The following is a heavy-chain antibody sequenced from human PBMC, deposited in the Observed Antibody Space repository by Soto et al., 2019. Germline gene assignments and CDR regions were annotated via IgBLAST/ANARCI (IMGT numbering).Heavy chain of an antibody. Sequence: QVQLVQSGAEVKKPGASVKVSCKASGYTFTSYGISWVRQAPGQGLEWMGWISAYKGNTNYAQKLQGRVTRTTDTPTSTADMGLRRLTSDATAVYYCARSGKQLKRAYWAQGALVTVSS. CDR1: GYTFTSYG. CDR3: ARSGKQLKRAY. V-gene: IGHV1-18*01. CDR2: ISAYKGNT. J-gene: IGHJ4*02. D-gene: IGHD6-13*01.